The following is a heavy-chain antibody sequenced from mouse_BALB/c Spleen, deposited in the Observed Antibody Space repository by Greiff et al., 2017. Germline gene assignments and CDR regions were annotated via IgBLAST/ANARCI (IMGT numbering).Heavy chain of an antibody. Sequence: DVHLVESGPGLVKPSQSLSLTCTVTGYSITSDYAWNWIRQFPGNKLEWMGYISYSGSTSYNPSLKSRISITRDTSKNQFFLQLNSVTTEDTATYYCARSMNDYDLFAYWGQGTLVTVSA. J-gene: IGHJ3*01. D-gene: IGHD2-4*01. CDR2: ISYSGST. CDR1: GYSITSDYA. V-gene: IGHV3-2*02. CDR3: ARSMNDYDLFAY.